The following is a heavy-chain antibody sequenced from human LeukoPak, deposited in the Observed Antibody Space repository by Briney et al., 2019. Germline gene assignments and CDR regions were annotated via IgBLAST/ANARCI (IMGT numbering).Heavy chain of an antibody. J-gene: IGHJ5*02. CDR1: GGSISSGGYS. D-gene: IGHD2-2*01. CDR2: IYHSGST. CDR3: ARDRQGIPAATHRWFDP. Sequence: SETLSLTCAVSGGSISSGGYSWSWIRQPPGKGLEWIGYIYHSGSTNYNPSLKSRVTISVDTSKNQFSLKLSSVTAADTAVYYCARDRQGIPAATHRWFDPWGQGTLVTVSS. V-gene: IGHV4-30-2*01.